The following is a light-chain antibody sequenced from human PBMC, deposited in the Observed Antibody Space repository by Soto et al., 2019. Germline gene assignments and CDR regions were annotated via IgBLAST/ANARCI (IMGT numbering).Light chain of an antibody. CDR3: QQYNSYPWT. Sequence: IKSTEAASNRPSSVFRGRTITRRASQSISSWLAWYQQKPGKAPKLLIYKASSLESGVPSRFSGSGSGTEFTLAISSLEPDDFATYYCQQYNSYPWTFGHGTKVDIK. V-gene: IGKV1-5*03. CDR1: QSISSW. J-gene: IGKJ1*01. CDR2: KAS.